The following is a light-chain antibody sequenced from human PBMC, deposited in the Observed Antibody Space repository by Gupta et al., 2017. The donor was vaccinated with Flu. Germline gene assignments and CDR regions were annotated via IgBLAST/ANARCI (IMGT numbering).Light chain of an antibody. V-gene: IGLV2-14*01. J-gene: IGLJ3*02. CDR2: EVN. Sequence: QSALTQPASVSGSPGQSITISCTGTGSDGGGYNYVSWYQQHPGKAPKVMIYEVNTRPSGVSYRFSGSKSGNTASLTISGLQAEDEADYYCSSYTRTSTWVFGGGTKVTVL. CDR1: GSDGGGYNY. CDR3: SSYTRTSTWV.